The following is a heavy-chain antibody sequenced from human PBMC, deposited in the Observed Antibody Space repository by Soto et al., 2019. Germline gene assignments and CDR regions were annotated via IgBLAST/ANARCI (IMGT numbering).Heavy chain of an antibody. D-gene: IGHD3-9*01. Sequence: GGSLRLSCAASGFTFSNAWMNWVRQAPGKGLEWVGRIKSKTDGGTTDYAAPVKGRFTISRDDSKNTLYLQMNSLKTEDAAVYYCTTGEILTGQYYYYGMDVWGQGTKVTVSS. J-gene: IGHJ6*02. CDR2: IKSKTDGGTT. V-gene: IGHV3-15*07. CDR1: GFTFSNAW. CDR3: TTGEILTGQYYYYGMDV.